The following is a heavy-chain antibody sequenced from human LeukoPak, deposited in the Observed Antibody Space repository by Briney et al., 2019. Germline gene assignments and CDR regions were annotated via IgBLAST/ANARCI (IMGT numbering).Heavy chain of an antibody. CDR1: GYTFTSYG. CDR3: ARTASRARPFFLKRITMVRGGSFDY. J-gene: IGHJ4*02. D-gene: IGHD3-10*01. CDR2: ISAYNGNT. Sequence: ASVKVSCKASGYTFTSYGISWVRQAPGQGLEWMGWISAYNGNTNYAQKFQGRVTMTRNTSISTAYMELSSLRSEDTAVYYCARTASRARPFFLKRITMVRGGSFDYWGQGTLVTVSS. V-gene: IGHV1-18*01.